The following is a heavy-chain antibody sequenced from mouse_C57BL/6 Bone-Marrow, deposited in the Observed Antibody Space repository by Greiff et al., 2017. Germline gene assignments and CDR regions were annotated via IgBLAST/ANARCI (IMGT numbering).Heavy chain of an antibody. Sequence: EVMLVESGGDLVKPGGSLKLSCAASGFTFSSYGMSWVRQTPDKRLEWVATISSGGSYTYYPDSVKGRFTISRDNAKNTLYLQMSSLQSVDTAMYYCARQYYGRDYAMDYWGQGTSVTVSS. CDR3: ARQYYGRDYAMDY. V-gene: IGHV5-6*02. D-gene: IGHD1-1*01. CDR1: GFTFSSYG. J-gene: IGHJ4*01. CDR2: ISSGGSYT.